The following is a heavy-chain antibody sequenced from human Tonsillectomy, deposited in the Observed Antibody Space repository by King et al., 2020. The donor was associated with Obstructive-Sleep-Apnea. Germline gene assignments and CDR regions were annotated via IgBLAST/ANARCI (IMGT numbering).Heavy chain of an antibody. D-gene: IGHD3-22*01. CDR3: ARFSYYYDSSGYYTYYFDS. J-gene: IGHJ4*02. CDR1: EFSLSHARRG. V-gene: IGHV2-26*01. Sequence: VTLKESGPVLVKPTETLTLTCTVSEFSLSHARRGVSWIRQPPGKALEWLAHIFSNDEKSYNTSLWRRLTISKDTSKRQVVLTMTNRDPVDTATYYCARFSYYYDSSGYYTYYFDSWGPGTLAT. CDR2: IFSNDEK.